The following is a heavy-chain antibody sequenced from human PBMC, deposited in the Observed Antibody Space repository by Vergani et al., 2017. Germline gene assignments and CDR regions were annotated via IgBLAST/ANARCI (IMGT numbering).Heavy chain of an antibody. Sequence: QLQLQESGPGLVKPSETLSLTCTVSGGSISSSSYYWGWIRQPPGKGLEWIGSIYYSGSTYYNPSLKSRVTISVDTSKNQFSLKLSSVTDADTAVYYCIGAVQRTGFDYWGQGTLVTVSS. V-gene: IGHV4-39*01. CDR2: IYYSGST. D-gene: IGHD2-8*02. CDR3: IGAVQRTGFDY. CDR1: GGSISSSSYY. J-gene: IGHJ4*02.